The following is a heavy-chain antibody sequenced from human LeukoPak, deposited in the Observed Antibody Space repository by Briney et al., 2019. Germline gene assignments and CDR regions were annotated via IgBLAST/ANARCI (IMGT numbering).Heavy chain of an antibody. CDR3: AKYVSTGWFDP. D-gene: IGHD5/OR15-5a*01. V-gene: IGHV4-59*08. CDR1: GGSIRNYY. J-gene: IGHJ5*02. Sequence: SETLSLTCSVSGGSIRNYYWSWIRQPPGKGLEWIGYVYYSGSTNYNPSLKSRVTISVDTSENQFSLKLSSVTAADTALYYCAKYVSTGWFDPWGQGTLVTVSS. CDR2: VYYSGST.